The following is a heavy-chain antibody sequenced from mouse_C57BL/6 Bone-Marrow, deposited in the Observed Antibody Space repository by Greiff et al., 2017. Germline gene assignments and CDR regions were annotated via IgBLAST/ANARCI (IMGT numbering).Heavy chain of an antibody. D-gene: IGHD1-1*01. V-gene: IGHV1-75*01. J-gene: IGHJ2*01. CDR1: GYTFTDYY. CDR3: ARPFIITTVVAFDY. Sequence: QVQLKESGPELVKPGASVKISCKASGYTFTDYYINWVKQRPGQGLEWIGWIFPGSGSTYYNEKFKGKAKLTVDKSSSTAYMLLSSLTSEDSAVYFCARPFIITTVVAFDYWGQGTTLTVSS. CDR2: IFPGSGST.